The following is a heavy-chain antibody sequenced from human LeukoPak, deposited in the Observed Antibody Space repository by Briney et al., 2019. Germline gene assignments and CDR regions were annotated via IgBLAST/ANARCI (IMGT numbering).Heavy chain of an antibody. CDR1: GGTFSSYA. J-gene: IGHJ4*02. V-gene: IGHV1-69*04. CDR2: IIPILGIA. Sequence: SVKVSCTASGGTFSSYAISWVRQAPGQGLEWMGRIIPILGIANYAQRFQGRVTITADKSTSTAYMELSSLRSEDTAVYYCARVAGSYFDYWGQGTLVTVSS. CDR3: ARVAGSYFDY.